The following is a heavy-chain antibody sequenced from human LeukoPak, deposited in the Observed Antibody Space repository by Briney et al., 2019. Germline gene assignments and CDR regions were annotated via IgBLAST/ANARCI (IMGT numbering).Heavy chain of an antibody. J-gene: IGHJ6*03. Sequence: EASVKVSCTASGGTFSSYAISWVRQAPGQGLEWMGGIIPIFDTANYAQKVQGRVTITAHKSTSTVDLELSSLRFDDSAVYYCSRPRFPYYRLSGADYYYMDVWGKGTTVTVSS. V-gene: IGHV1-69*06. D-gene: IGHD3-10*01. CDR1: GGTFSSYA. CDR2: IIPIFDTA. CDR3: SRPRFPYYRLSGADYYYMDV.